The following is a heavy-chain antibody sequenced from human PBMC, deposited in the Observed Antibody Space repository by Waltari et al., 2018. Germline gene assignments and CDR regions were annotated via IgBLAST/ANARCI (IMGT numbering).Heavy chain of an antibody. CDR1: GFTFSSYA. CDR2: ISGSGGST. Sequence: EVQLLESGGGLVQPGGSLRLSCAASGFTFSSYAMSWVRQAPGKGLEWVSAISGSGGSTDYADSVKCRFTISRDNSKNTLDLQMNSLRAEDTAVYYCAKDGSGWYYGFDYWGQGTLVTVSS. J-gene: IGHJ4*02. CDR3: AKDGSGWYYGFDY. D-gene: IGHD6-19*01. V-gene: IGHV3-23*01.